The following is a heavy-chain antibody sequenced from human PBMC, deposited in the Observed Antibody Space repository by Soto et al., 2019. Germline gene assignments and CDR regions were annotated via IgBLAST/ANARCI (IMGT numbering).Heavy chain of an antibody. CDR1: GFTFSSYS. D-gene: IGHD6-13*01. J-gene: IGHJ4*02. CDR2: ISSSSSYI. V-gene: IGHV3-21*01. Sequence: EVQLVESGGGLVKPGGSLRLSCAASGFTFSSYSMNWVRQAPGKGLEWVSSISSSSSYIYYADSVKGRFTISRDNAKNSLYLQMNSLRAEDTAVYYCAYGHILRSIAAAGTVPWYFDYWGQGTLVTVSS. CDR3: AYGHILRSIAAAGTVPWYFDY.